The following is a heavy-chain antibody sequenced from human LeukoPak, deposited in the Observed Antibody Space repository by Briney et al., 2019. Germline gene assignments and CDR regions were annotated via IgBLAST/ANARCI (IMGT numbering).Heavy chain of an antibody. D-gene: IGHD4-17*01. CDR1: GGSISSDY. V-gene: IGHV4-59*12. CDR3: ARGIYGVDY. CDR2: IYYSGST. Sequence: PSETLSLTCTVSGGSISSDYWTWIRQPPGKGLEWIGYIYYSGSTNYNPSLKSRVTISVDTSKNQFSLKLSSVTAADTAVYYCARGIYGVDYWGQGTLVTVSS. J-gene: IGHJ4*02.